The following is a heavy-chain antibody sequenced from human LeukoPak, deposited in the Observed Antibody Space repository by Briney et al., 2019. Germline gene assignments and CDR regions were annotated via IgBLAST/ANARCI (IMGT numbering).Heavy chain of an antibody. V-gene: IGHV3-30*18. CDR3: VKDRTSSWSFDY. CDR2: MSSDVSKK. Sequence: GGSLKLSCAASGFTFSNYAMHWVRQAPGKGLEWVTTMSSDVSKKYYAESVKGRLTNSRDNPKNTLYLQMDGLRTEDTAVYYCVKDRTSSWSFDYWGQGTLVTVSS. CDR1: GFTFSNYA. D-gene: IGHD6-13*01. J-gene: IGHJ4*02.